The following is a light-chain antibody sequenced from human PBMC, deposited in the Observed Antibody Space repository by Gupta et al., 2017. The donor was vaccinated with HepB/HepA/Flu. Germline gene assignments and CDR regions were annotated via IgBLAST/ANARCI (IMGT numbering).Light chain of an antibody. CDR3: QQYGTSPYT. CDR1: QSVSSNH. Sequence: EIVLTQSPGTLSLSPGERATLSCRASQSVSSNHLAWYQQKHGQAPRLLIDGASGRATGIPDRFSGSGSGTDFTLTISRLEPEDFAVYWCQQYGTSPYTFGQGTKLEI. CDR2: GAS. V-gene: IGKV3-20*01. J-gene: IGKJ2*01.